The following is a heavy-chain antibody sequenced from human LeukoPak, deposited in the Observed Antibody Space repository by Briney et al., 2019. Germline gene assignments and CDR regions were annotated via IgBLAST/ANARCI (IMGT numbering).Heavy chain of an antibody. CDR3: AAGELWFGEVNWFDP. CDR1: GYTFTSYG. CDR2: ISAYNGNT. V-gene: IGHV1-18*01. Sequence: GASVKVSCKASGYTFTSYGISWVRQAPGQGLEWMGWISAYNGNTNYAQKLQGRVTMTTDTSTSTAYMELSSLRSEDTAVYYCAAGELWFGEVNWFDPWGQGTLVTVSS. D-gene: IGHD3-10*01. J-gene: IGHJ5*02.